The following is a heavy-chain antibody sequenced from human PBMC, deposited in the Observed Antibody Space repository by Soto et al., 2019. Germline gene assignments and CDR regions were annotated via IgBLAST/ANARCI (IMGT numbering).Heavy chain of an antibody. CDR1: GYSFTSYW. V-gene: IGHV5-51*01. D-gene: IGHD5-12*01. CDR3: ARRWQHSGYDYLDY. J-gene: IGHJ4*02. Sequence: GESLKISCKGSGYSFTSYWIGWVRQMPGKGLEWMGIIYPGDSKTKYSPSFQGQVTISADKSTSTAYLQWSSLKASDTAMYYCARRWQHSGYDYLDYWGQGALVTVSS. CDR2: IYPGDSKT.